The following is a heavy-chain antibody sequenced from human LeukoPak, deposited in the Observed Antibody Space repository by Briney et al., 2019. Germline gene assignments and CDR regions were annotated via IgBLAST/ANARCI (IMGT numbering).Heavy chain of an antibody. CDR1: GYTFTSYY. V-gene: IGHV1-46*01. CDR2: INPSGGST. D-gene: IGHD6-19*01. Sequence: ASVKVSCKASGYTFTSYYMHWVRQAPGQGLEWIGIINPSGGSTSYAQKFQGRVTMTRDTSTSTVYMELSSLRSEDTAVYYCARSAITAVAGTGYFDLWGRGTLVTVSS. J-gene: IGHJ2*01. CDR3: ARSAITAVAGTGYFDL.